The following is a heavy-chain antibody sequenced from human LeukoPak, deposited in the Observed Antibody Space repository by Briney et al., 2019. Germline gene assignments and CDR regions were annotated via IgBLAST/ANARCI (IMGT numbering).Heavy chain of an antibody. V-gene: IGHV1-3*03. CDR1: GYTFTSYY. J-gene: IGHJ4*02. D-gene: IGHD3-22*01. CDR2: IDIADGST. CDR3: ARDRAQKWLIFDY. Sequence: GASVKVSCKASGYTFTSYYMHWVRQAPGQSPEWMGWIDIADGSTEYSGDFQGRVTITRDTSANTAYMELSGLKSEDTAVYFCARDRAQKWLIFDYWGQGSLVTVSS.